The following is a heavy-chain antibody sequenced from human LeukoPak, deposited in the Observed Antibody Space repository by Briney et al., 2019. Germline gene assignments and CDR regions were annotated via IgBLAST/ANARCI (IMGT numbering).Heavy chain of an antibody. Sequence: PGGSLRLSCAASGFTFSSYEMNWVRQAPGKGPEWVANIKEDESQEHYADSVKGRFTVSRDNAKNSLFLQMNSLRVEDTAVYYCATYKNWVAGDVWGQGTTVSVSS. CDR3: ATYKNWVAGDV. V-gene: IGHV3-7*01. D-gene: IGHD7-27*01. J-gene: IGHJ6*02. CDR2: IKEDESQE. CDR1: GFTFSSYE.